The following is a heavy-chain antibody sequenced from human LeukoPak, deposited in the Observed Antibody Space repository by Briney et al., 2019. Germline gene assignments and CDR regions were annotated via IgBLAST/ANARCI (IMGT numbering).Heavy chain of an antibody. D-gene: IGHD6-19*01. Sequence: GGSLRLSCAASGFTFSSYAMSWVRQAPGKRPEWVSAISGSGGSTYYADSVTGRFTISRDNSKTTLYLQMNSLRAEDTAVYYCAKGASGWYANFDYWGQGTLVTVSS. CDR1: GFTFSSYA. CDR3: AKGASGWYANFDY. CDR2: ISGSGGST. J-gene: IGHJ4*02. V-gene: IGHV3-23*01.